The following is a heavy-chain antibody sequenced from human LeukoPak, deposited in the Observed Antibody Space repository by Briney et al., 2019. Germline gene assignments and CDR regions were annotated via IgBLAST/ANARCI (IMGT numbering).Heavy chain of an antibody. Sequence: TGGSLRLSCAASGFTFRSYAMHWVRQAPGKGLEWVAVISYEGSNKYYADSVKGRFTISRDNSKNTLYLQMNSLRAEDTAVYYCARSTRYCSSTSCYTGRYYFDYWGQGTLVTVSS. V-gene: IGHV3-30-3*01. CDR3: ARSTRYCSSTSCYTGRYYFDY. CDR1: GFTFRSYA. CDR2: ISYEGSNK. J-gene: IGHJ4*02. D-gene: IGHD2-2*02.